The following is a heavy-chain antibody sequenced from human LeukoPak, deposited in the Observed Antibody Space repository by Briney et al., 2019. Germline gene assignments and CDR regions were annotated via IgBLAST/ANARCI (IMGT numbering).Heavy chain of an antibody. J-gene: IGHJ4*02. Sequence: PGGSLRLSCAASGFPFSNYWMHWVRQAPGKGLVWVSRMNSDGSSISYADSVKGRFTISRDNAKNTLYSQMNSLRAEDAAVYYCATVSRSSGRGYFDYWGQGTLVTVSS. CDR1: GFPFSNYW. CDR2: MNSDGSSI. V-gene: IGHV3-74*01. D-gene: IGHD6-19*01. CDR3: ATVSRSSGRGYFDY.